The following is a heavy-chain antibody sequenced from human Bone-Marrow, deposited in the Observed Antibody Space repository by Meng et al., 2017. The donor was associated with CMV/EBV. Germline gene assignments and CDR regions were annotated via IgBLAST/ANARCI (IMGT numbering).Heavy chain of an antibody. CDR2: ITWDSAGI. V-gene: IGHV3-9*01. CDR3: ARAYCSSTSCPPDI. CDR1: GFTFDDYA. J-gene: IGHJ4*02. D-gene: IGHD2-2*01. Sequence: SLKISCAASGFTFDDYAMHWVRQAPGKGLEWVSGITWDSAGIHYADSVKGRFTLSRDNAKNSLYLQMNSLRAEDTALYYCARAYCSSTSCPPDIWGQGTLVTVSS.